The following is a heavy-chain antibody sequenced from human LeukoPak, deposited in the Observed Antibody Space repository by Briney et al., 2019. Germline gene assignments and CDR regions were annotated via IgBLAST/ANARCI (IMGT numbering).Heavy chain of an antibody. J-gene: IGHJ4*02. Sequence: GGSLRLSCAASGFIFSDCSMNWVRQAPGKGLEWVSHITSSSSTIYYADSVKGRFTISRGNGKNSLYLQMNSLRAEDTAVYYCAREGPYSSSNDWGQGTLVTVSS. V-gene: IGHV3-48*01. CDR2: ITSSSSTI. CDR1: GFIFSDCS. D-gene: IGHD6-6*01. CDR3: AREGPYSSSND.